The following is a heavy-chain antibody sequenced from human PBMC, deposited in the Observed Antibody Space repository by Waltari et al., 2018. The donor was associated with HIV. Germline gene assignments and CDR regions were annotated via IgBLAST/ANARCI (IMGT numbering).Heavy chain of an antibody. Sequence: QVQLVQSGAEVKKPGSSVKVSCKASGGTFSSYAISWVRQAPGQGLEWMGGISPIFGTANYAQKFQGRVTITADESTSTAYMELSSLGSEDTAVYYCASHPGSSGLYYFDYWGQGTLVTVSS. V-gene: IGHV1-69*01. J-gene: IGHJ4*02. D-gene: IGHD6-19*01. CDR1: GGTFSSYA. CDR3: ASHPGSSGLYYFDY. CDR2: ISPIFGTA.